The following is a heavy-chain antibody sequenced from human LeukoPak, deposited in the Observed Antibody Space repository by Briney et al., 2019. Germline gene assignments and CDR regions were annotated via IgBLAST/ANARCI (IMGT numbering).Heavy chain of an antibody. CDR1: GGSISSGGYY. Sequence: SETLSLTCTVSGGSISSGGYYWSWIRQHPGKGLEWIGYIYYSGSTYYNPSLKSRVTISVDTSKNQFSLKLSSMTAADTAVYYCARGAGYCSSTSCSIYGMDVWGQGTTVTVSS. CDR3: ARGAGYCSSTSCSIYGMDV. CDR2: IYYSGST. J-gene: IGHJ6*02. D-gene: IGHD2-2*01. V-gene: IGHV4-31*03.